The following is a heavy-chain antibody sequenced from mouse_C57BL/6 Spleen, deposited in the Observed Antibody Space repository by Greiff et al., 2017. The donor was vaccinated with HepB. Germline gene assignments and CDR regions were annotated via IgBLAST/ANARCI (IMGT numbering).Heavy chain of an antibody. D-gene: IGHD1-1*01. V-gene: IGHV1-5*01. CDR2: IYPGNSDT. CDR3: TRDWGSSAWFAY. Sequence: EVQLQQSGTVLARPGASVKMSCKTSGYTFTSYWMHWVKQRPGQGLEWIGDIYPGNSDTSYNQKFKGKAKLTAVTSASTAYMELSSLTNEDSAVYYCTRDWGSSAWFAYWGQGTLVTVSA. CDR1: GYTFTSYW. J-gene: IGHJ3*01.